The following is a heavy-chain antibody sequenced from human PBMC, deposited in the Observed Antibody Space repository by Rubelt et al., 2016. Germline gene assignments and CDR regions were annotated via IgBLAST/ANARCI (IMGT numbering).Heavy chain of an antibody. D-gene: IGHD4-17*01. Sequence: QLQLEESGPGLAKPSETLSLTCTVSGGSIYSSSYYWGWIRQPPGKGLEWIGSIYYSGNTYYYPFLKSRITISMDTSKNQFSLKLSSVTVADTAVFYCAAQTTGTTFDVSYFEIWGQGTMVAVSS. CDR3: AAQTTGTTFDVSYFEI. J-gene: IGHJ3*02. CDR2: IYYSGNT. V-gene: IGHV4-39*07. CDR1: GGSIYSSSYY.